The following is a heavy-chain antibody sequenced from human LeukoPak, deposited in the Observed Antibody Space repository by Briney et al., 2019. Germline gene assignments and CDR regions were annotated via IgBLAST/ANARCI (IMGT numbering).Heavy chain of an antibody. CDR1: GGSISSSSYY. Sequence: SETLSLTCTVSGGSISSSSYYWGWLRQPQGKGLEWIGCIYYSGSTYYNPTLQSRVTISVDTSKNQFALKLSSVTAADTAVYYCARGRDSCCYYFDFWGQGTLVTVSS. CDR3: ARGRDSCCYYFDF. J-gene: IGHJ4*02. D-gene: IGHD3-22*01. V-gene: IGHV4-39*06. CDR2: IYYSGST.